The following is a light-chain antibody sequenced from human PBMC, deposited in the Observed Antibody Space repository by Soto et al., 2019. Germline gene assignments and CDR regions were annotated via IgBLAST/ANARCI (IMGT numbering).Light chain of an antibody. V-gene: IGKV3-20*01. CDR1: QNVGSRY. CDR2: GTS. Sequence: DIVLTQSPGTLSLSPGERATLSCRASQNVGSRYLAWYQQKPGQAPRLLIYGTSNRATGIPDRYSGSGSGTDFSLTISSLDPGDLAVYYCQQYGSSPRTFGQGTKVEIK. J-gene: IGKJ1*01. CDR3: QQYGSSPRT.